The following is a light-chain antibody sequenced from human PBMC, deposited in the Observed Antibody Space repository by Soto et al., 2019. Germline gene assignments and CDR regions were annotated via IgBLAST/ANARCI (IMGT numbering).Light chain of an antibody. CDR2: DAS. V-gene: IGKV3-15*01. Sequence: EVLMTQSPATLSVSPGERATLSCRASQSVSGKLAWYQQKPGQAPRLLIYDASTRATGIRARFSGSGSGTEFTLTISSLQSEDFAVYYCQQSNNWPWTFGQGTKVDIK. J-gene: IGKJ1*01. CDR1: QSVSGK. CDR3: QQSNNWPWT.